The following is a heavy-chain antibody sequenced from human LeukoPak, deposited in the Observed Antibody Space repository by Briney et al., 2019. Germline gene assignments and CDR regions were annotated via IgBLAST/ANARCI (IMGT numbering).Heavy chain of an antibody. Sequence: SETLSLTCGVSGXSISSTNWWTWDRQPPGEGLEWIGEAHLSGRTNYNPSLESRVTMSVDMSENHISLKLTSVTAADTAVYYCAREGGPYRPLDYSGQGTLVTVSS. CDR1: GXSISSTNW. CDR3: AREGGPYRPLDY. J-gene: IGHJ4*02. V-gene: IGHV4-4*02. CDR2: AHLSGRT.